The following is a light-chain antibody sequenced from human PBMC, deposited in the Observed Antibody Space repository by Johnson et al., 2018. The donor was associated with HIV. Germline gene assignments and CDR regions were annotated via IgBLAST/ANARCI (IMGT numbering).Light chain of an antibody. CDR2: ENN. CDR3: GTWDSTLSAGLDV. J-gene: IGLJ1*01. V-gene: IGLV1-51*02. Sequence: HSVLTQPPSVSAAPGQKVTISCSGSSSNIGNNYVSWYQQIPGTAPKLLIYENNKRPSGIPDRFSGSKSGTSATLGITGLQTGDAADYYCGTWDSTLSAGLDVFATVTEVTVL. CDR1: SSNIGNNY.